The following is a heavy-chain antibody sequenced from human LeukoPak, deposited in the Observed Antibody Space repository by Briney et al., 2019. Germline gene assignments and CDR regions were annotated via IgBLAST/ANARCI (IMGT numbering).Heavy chain of an antibody. Sequence: ASVKVSCKVSGYTLTELSMHWVRQAPGKGLEWMGGFDPEDGETIYAQKFQGRVTMTEDTSTDTAYMELSSLRSEGTAVYYCATVTFERGYSYGFDYWGQGTLVTVSS. CDR2: FDPEDGET. J-gene: IGHJ4*02. CDR3: ATVTFERGYSYGFDY. CDR1: GYTLTELS. V-gene: IGHV1-24*01. D-gene: IGHD5-18*01.